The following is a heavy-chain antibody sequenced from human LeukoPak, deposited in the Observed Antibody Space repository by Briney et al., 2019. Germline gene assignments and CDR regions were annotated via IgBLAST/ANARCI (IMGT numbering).Heavy chain of an antibody. CDR3: ARTGTTPYDAFDI. D-gene: IGHD4-17*01. CDR1: GYTFTSYW. J-gene: IGHJ3*02. Sequence: GGSLEISFKCSGYTFTSYWIGWGRPVPGKGVEWRGIIYPDDSDTRYSTSFQGQVSISADKSISTAYLQWSSLKAWDTAMYYCARTGTTPYDAFDIWGQGTLVTVSS. CDR2: IYPDDSDT. V-gene: IGHV5-51*01.